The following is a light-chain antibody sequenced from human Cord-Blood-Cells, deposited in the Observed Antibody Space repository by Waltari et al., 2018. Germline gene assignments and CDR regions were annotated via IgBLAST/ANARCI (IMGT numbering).Light chain of an antibody. J-gene: IGLJ2*01. CDR1: SRDVVSYNY. CDR3: ISYTSSSTLVV. Sequence: QSALTQPASVSGSPGQSLTISCTGTSRDVVSYNYFSWYHQHPGKAHKLMIYDVSNRPSGVSNRFSGSKTGNTASLTISGLQAEDEADYYCISYTSSSTLVVFGGGTKLTVL. V-gene: IGLV2-14*01. CDR2: DVS.